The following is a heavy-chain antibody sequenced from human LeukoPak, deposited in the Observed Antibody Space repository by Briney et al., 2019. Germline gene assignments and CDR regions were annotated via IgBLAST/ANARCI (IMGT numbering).Heavy chain of an antibody. J-gene: IGHJ4*02. Sequence: PSETLSLTCTVSGGSISSYYWSWIRQPAGKGLEWIGRIYSSGSTNYNSSLKSRVIMSVDTSKNQFSLKLTSVTAADTAVYYCARHGSGSYLDCWGQGTLVTVSS. CDR2: IYSSGST. CDR1: GGSISSYY. D-gene: IGHD3-10*01. CDR3: ARHGSGSYLDC. V-gene: IGHV4-4*07.